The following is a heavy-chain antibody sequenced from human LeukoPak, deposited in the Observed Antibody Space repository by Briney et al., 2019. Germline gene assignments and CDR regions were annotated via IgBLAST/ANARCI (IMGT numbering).Heavy chain of an antibody. CDR3: AKSESYSFDY. CDR1: GFTFSSYW. V-gene: IGHV3-30*02. Sequence: GGSLRLSCAASGFTFSSYWMSWVRQAPGGGLEWVAFIRFDGSTKYYADSVKGRFTISRDNSKNTLYLQMNSLRAEDTAVYYCAKSESYSFDYWGQGTLVTVSS. D-gene: IGHD1-26*01. J-gene: IGHJ4*02. CDR2: IRFDGSTK.